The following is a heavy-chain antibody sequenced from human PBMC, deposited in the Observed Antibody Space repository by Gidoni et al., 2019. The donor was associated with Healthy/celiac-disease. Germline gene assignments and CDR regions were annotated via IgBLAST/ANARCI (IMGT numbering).Heavy chain of an antibody. Sequence: QVQLQQWCAGLLKPSETLSLTCAVYGGSFSGYYWSWIRQPPGKGLEWIGEINHSGSTNYNPSLKSRVTISVDTSKNQFSLKLSSVTAADTAVYYCARGWGSRRGYFDYWGQGTLVTVSS. V-gene: IGHV4-34*01. CDR1: GGSFSGYY. D-gene: IGHD3-16*01. J-gene: IGHJ4*02. CDR3: ARGWGSRRGYFDY. CDR2: INHSGST.